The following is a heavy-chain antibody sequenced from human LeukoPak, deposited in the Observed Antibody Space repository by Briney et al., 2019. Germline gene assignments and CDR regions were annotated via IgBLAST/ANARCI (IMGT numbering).Heavy chain of an antibody. CDR1: GYTFTSYG. D-gene: IGHD3-3*01. Sequence: ASVKVSCTASGYTFTSYGISWVRQAPGQGLEWMGWISAYNGNTNYAQKLQGRVTMTTDTSTSTAYMELRSLRSDDTAVYYCARDPPYYDFWSGPVGGYYYYGMDVWGQGTTVTVSS. CDR3: ARDPPYYDFWSGPVGGYYYYGMDV. CDR2: ISAYNGNT. V-gene: IGHV1-18*01. J-gene: IGHJ6*02.